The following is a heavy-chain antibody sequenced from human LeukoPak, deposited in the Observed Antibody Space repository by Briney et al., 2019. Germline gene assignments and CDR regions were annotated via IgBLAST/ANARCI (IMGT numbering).Heavy chain of an antibody. CDR1: GFTFSSYG. J-gene: IGHJ4*02. V-gene: IGHV3-33*08. CDR3: ARGLLGATTSYFDY. D-gene: IGHD1-26*01. CDR2: IWYGGSNK. Sequence: PGGSLRLSCAASGFTFSSYGMHWVRQAPGKGLEWVAVIWYGGSNKYYADSVKGRFTISRDNSRNTLYLQMNSLRAEDTAVYYCARGLLGATTSYFDYWGQGTLVTVSS.